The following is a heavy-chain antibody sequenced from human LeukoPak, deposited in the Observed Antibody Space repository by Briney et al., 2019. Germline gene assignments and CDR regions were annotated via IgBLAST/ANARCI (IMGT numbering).Heavy chain of an antibody. CDR1: GFTFSSYG. V-gene: IGHV3-30*18. D-gene: IGHD1-1*01. J-gene: IGHJ4*02. CDR3: AKDNSMTPGTNLDY. Sequence: PGGSLRLSCAASGFTFSSYGMHWVRQAPGKGLEWVAVISYDGSNKYYADSVKGRFTISRDNSKNTLYLQMNSLRAEDTAVYYCAKDNSMTPGTNLDYWGQGTLVTVSS. CDR2: ISYDGSNK.